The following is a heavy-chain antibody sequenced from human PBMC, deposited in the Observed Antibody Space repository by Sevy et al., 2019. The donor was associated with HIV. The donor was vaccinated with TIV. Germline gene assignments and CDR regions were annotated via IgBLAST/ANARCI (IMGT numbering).Heavy chain of an antibody. Sequence: SETLSLTCTVSGGSISSYYWSWIRQPPGKGLEWIGYIYYSGSTNYTPSLKSRVTISVDTSKNQFSLKLSSVTAADTAVYYCARIPTTYYYDSSGYYPPQGWFDPWGQGTLVTVSS. D-gene: IGHD3-22*01. CDR2: IYYSGST. J-gene: IGHJ5*02. V-gene: IGHV4-59*01. CDR3: ARIPTTYYYDSSGYYPPQGWFDP. CDR1: GGSISSYY.